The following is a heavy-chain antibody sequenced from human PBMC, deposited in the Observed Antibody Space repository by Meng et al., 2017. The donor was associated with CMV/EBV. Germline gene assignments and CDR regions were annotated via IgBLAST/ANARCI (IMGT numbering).Heavy chain of an antibody. CDR3: ARDRARFTGVVPAAIRGDYGMDV. CDR2: IYYSGST. Sequence: SETLSLTCTVSGGSISSSSYYWGWIRQPPGKGLEWIGSIYYSGSTYYNPSLNSRVTISVDTSQNQFSLKLSSVTAADTAVYCCARDRARFTGVVPAAIRGDYGMDVWGQGTTVTVSS. V-gene: IGHV4-39*07. CDR1: GGSISSSSYY. J-gene: IGHJ6*02. D-gene: IGHD2-2*02.